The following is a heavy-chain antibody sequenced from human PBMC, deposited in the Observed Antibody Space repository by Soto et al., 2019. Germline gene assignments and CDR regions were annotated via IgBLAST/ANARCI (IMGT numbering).Heavy chain of an antibody. CDR3: AKRQTYSSSWYTSIDY. V-gene: IGHV3-74*01. J-gene: IGHJ4*02. D-gene: IGHD6-13*01. CDR2: INSDGSST. Sequence: HPGGSLRLSCAASGFTFSSYWMHWVRQAPGKGLVWVSRINSDGSSTYYADSVKGRFTISRDNSKNTLYLQMNSLRAEDTAVYYCAKRQTYSSSWYTSIDYWGQGTLVTVSS. CDR1: GFTFSSYW.